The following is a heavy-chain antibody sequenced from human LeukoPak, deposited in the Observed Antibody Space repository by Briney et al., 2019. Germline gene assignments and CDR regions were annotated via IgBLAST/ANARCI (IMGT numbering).Heavy chain of an antibody. V-gene: IGHV3-33*01. CDR1: GFTFSSYG. J-gene: IGHJ4*02. D-gene: IGHD3-22*01. Sequence: GGSLRLSCAASGFTFSSYGMHWVRQAQGKGLEWVAVIWYDGSNKYYADSVKGRFTISRDNSKNTLYLQMNSLRAEDTAVYYCARDDYYDSSGYSYYFDYWGQGTLVTVSS. CDR2: IWYDGSNK. CDR3: ARDDYYDSSGYSYYFDY.